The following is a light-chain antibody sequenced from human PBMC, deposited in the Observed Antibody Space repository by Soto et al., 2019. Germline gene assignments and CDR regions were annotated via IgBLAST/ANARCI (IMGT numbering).Light chain of an antibody. V-gene: IGLV1-44*01. CDR2: SNS. J-gene: IGLJ1*01. CDR1: SSNLGSET. CDR3: AAWDGSLNDYV. Sequence: QSVLTQPPSASGTPGQRVTISCCGSSSNLGSETVTWYQQLPGTAPKVLIYSNSQRPSGVPDRFSGSKSGTSASLAISGLQSEDEADYYCAAWDGSLNDYVFGTGTKVTVL.